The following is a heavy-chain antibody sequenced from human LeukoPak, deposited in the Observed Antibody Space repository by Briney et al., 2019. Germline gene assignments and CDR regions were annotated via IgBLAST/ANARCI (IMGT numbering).Heavy chain of an antibody. CDR1: GYTFTTYD. CDR2: IIPIFGTA. Sequence: RASVKVSCKASGYTFTTYDMTWVRQAPGQGLEWMGGIIPIFGTANYAQKFQGRVTITADESTSTAYMELGSLRSEDTAVYYCARPGIAAAGTFDYWGQGTLVTVSS. J-gene: IGHJ4*02. D-gene: IGHD6-13*01. CDR3: ARPGIAAAGTFDY. V-gene: IGHV1-69*13.